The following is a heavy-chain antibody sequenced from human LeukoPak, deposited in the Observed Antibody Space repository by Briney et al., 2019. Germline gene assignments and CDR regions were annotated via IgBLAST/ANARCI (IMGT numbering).Heavy chain of an antibody. CDR3: AGLRQWLYYFDY. V-gene: IGHV1-69*05. CDR2: IIPIFGTA. D-gene: IGHD6-19*01. CDR1: GGTFSSYA. Sequence: SVKVSCKASGGTFSSYAISWVRQAPGQGLEWMGGIIPIFGTANYAQKFQGRVTITTDESTSTAYMVLSSLRSEDTAVYYCAGLRQWLYYFDYWGEGTLVTVSS. J-gene: IGHJ4*02.